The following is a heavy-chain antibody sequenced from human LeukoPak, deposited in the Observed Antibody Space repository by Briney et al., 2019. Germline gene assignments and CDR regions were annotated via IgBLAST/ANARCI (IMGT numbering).Heavy chain of an antibody. CDR1: GFTFDDYA. CDR2: ISWNSGSI. J-gene: IGHJ4*02. CDR3: AKDIESGGYSGYGLFDY. V-gene: IGHV3-9*01. Sequence: PGGSLRLSCAASGFTFDDYAMHWVRQAPGKGLEWVSGISWNSGSIGYADSVKGRFTISRDNVKNSLYLQMNSLRAEDTALYYCAKDIESGGYSGYGLFDYWGQGTLVTVSS. D-gene: IGHD5-12*01.